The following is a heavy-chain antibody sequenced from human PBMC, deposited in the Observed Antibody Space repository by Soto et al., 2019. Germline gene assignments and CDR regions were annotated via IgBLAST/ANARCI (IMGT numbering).Heavy chain of an antibody. D-gene: IGHD3-10*01. CDR3: AKAFYNGNSDFGY. V-gene: IGHV3-7*05. CDR2: INPDGGAK. J-gene: IGHJ4*02. CDR1: GFSFSNYW. Sequence: EVHLVESGGGLVQPGGSLRLSCAASGFSFSNYWMTWVRQAPGKGLEWVANINPDGGAKYYVESVKGRFSISRDNAKNSLYLQMSSLRAEDTAVYYCAKAFYNGNSDFGYWCQGTLVTVSS.